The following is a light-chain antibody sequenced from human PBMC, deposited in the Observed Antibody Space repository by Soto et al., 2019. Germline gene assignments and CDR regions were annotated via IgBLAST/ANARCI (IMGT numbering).Light chain of an antibody. J-gene: IGKJ4*01. CDR1: QSISSY. Sequence: DIQMTQSPPSLSASVGDRVNITCRASQSISSYLNWYEQKPGKAPKLLIYAATSLQSGVPSRFSGSGSGTDFTLTISSLQPEDFATYYCQQDYSTPPLTFGGGTKVEIK. CDR3: QQDYSTPPLT. V-gene: IGKV1-39*01. CDR2: AAT.